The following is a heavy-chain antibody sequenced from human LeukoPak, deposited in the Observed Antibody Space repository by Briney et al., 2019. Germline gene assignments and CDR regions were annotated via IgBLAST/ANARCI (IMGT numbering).Heavy chain of an antibody. Sequence: SETLSLTCTVSGGSISSYYWSWIRQPPGKGLEWIGYIYYSGSTNYNPSLKSRVTISVDTSKNQFSLKLSSVTATDTAVYYCARDLGTVTTCWAFGAFDIWGQGTMVTVSS. D-gene: IGHD4-17*01. CDR2: IYYSGST. CDR3: ARDLGTVTTCWAFGAFDI. J-gene: IGHJ3*02. V-gene: IGHV4-59*01. CDR1: GGSISSYY.